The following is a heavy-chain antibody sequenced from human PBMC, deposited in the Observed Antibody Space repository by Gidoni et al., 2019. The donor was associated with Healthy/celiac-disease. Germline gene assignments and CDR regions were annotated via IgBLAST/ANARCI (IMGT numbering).Heavy chain of an antibody. CDR1: GFTFGDYA. CDR3: TRDRPGDFDY. V-gene: IGHV3-49*04. Sequence: EVQLVESGGGLVQPGRSLRLSCTASGFTFGDYAMSWVRQAPGKGLEWVGFIRSKAYGGTTEYAASVKGRFTISRDDSKSIAYLQMNSLKTEDTAVYYCTRDRPGDFDYWGQGTLVTVSS. J-gene: IGHJ4*02. D-gene: IGHD6-6*01. CDR2: IRSKAYGGTT.